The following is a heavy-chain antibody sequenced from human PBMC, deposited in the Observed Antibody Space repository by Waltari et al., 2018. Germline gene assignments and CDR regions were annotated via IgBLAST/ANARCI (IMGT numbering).Heavy chain of an antibody. D-gene: IGHD6-19*01. CDR2: ISGSGGST. J-gene: IGHJ6*02. Sequence: EVQLLESGGGLVQPGGSLRLSCAASGFPFSSYAMSWVRQAPWKGLEWVSAISGSGGSTYYADSVKGRFTISRDNSKNTLYLQMNSLRAEDTAVYYCARDKQWLDLRYYYGMDVWGQGTTVTVSS. CDR1: GFPFSSYA. CDR3: ARDKQWLDLRYYYGMDV. V-gene: IGHV3-23*01.